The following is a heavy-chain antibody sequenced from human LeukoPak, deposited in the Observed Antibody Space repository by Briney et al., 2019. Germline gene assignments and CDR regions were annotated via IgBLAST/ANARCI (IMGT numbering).Heavy chain of an antibody. V-gene: IGHV3-30*02. Sequence: GGSLRLSCAASGFTFSSYGMHWVRQAPGKGLEWVAVIRYDGSNKYYVDSVKGRFTISRDHSKNTLSLQMSSLRAEDTAVYFCAKDAFRGYSYGYRVSMVWFDQWGQGILVTVSS. J-gene: IGHJ5*02. CDR3: AKDAFRGYSYGYRVSMVWFDQ. CDR2: IRYDGSNK. D-gene: IGHD5-18*01. CDR1: GFTFSSYG.